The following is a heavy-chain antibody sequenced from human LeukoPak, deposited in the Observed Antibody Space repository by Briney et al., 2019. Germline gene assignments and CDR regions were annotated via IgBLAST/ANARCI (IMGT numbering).Heavy chain of an antibody. V-gene: IGHV3-33*01. CDR2: IWYDGSNK. D-gene: IGHD6-19*01. J-gene: IGHJ4*02. CDR3: ARGGEYSSGWYPFDY. Sequence: GGSLRLSCAASGFTFSSYGMHWVRQAPGKGLEWVAVIWYDGSNKYYADSVKGRFTISRDNSKNTLYLQMNSLRAEDTAVYYCARGGEYSSGWYPFDYWGQGTLVTVSS. CDR1: GFTFSSYG.